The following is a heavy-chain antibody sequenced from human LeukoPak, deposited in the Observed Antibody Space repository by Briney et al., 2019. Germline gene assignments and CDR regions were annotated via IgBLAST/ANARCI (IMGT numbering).Heavy chain of an antibody. CDR3: ASGSSGWAWSAFDI. J-gene: IGHJ3*02. CDR1: GYTFTGYY. V-gene: IGHV1-8*02. CDR2: MNPNSGNT. D-gene: IGHD6-19*01. Sequence: ASVKVSCKASGYTFTGYYMHWVRQATGQGLEWMGWMNPNSGNTGYAQKFQGRVTMTRNTSISTAYMELSSLRSEDTAVYYCASGSSGWAWSAFDIWGQGTMVTVSS.